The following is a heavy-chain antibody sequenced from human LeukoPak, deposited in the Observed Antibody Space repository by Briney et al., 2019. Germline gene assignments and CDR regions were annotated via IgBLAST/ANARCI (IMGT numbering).Heavy chain of an antibody. V-gene: IGHV1-69*13. CDR3: AFFWELPPFDY. D-gene: IGHD1-26*01. J-gene: IGHJ4*02. CDR2: IIPIFGTA. CDR1: GGTFSSYA. Sequence: PGASVKVSYKASGGTFSSYAISWVRQAPGQGLEWMGGIIPIFGTANYAQKFQGRVTITADESTSTAYMELSSLRSEDTAVYYCAFFWELPPFDYWGQGTLVTVSS.